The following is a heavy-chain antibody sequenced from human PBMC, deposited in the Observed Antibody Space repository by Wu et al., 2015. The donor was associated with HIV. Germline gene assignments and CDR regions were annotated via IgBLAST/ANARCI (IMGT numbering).Heavy chain of an antibody. Sequence: EVQLVQSGAEVKKPGATVKISCKLSGYTFTGYNMHWVQKAPGKGLEWMGLIYPEDGETTYAEKFQGRVTMTSDTSTSTAYMELRSLKSDDTAVYYCAREGGPMVRGLDYWGQGTLVTVSS. CDR1: GYTFTGYN. CDR3: AREGGPMVRGLDY. CDR2: IYPEDGET. D-gene: IGHD3-10*01. J-gene: IGHJ4*02. V-gene: IGHV1-69-2*01.